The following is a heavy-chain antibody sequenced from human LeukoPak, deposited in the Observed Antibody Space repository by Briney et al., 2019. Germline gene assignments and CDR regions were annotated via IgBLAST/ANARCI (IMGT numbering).Heavy chain of an antibody. CDR1: GFTFSTYW. Sequence: GGSLRLSCAASGFTFSTYWMHWVRQPLGKGLVWVSRINPDGSTTNYADSVKGRFTISRDNAKNTLYLQVNSLTVEDTAVYYCVRIATVTTPDYWGQGTLVTVSS. J-gene: IGHJ4*02. CDR3: VRIATVTTPDY. CDR2: INPDGSTT. D-gene: IGHD4-17*01. V-gene: IGHV3-74*01.